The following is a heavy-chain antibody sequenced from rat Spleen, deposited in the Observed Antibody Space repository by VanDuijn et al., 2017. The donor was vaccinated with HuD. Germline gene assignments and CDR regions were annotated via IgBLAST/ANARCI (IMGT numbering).Heavy chain of an antibody. CDR3: AKSYYYSGLFDY. Sequence: EVQLVESGGGLVQPGRSLKLSCAASGFTFSSFAMAWVRQAPKKGLEWIATITSGGSYTYYPDSVKGRFTISRDNAKTTLYLQMDSLRSEDTATYYCAKSYYYSGLFDYWGQGVMVTVSS. D-gene: IGHD1-1*01. CDR1: GFTFSSFA. V-gene: IGHV5S13*01. CDR2: ITSGGSYT. J-gene: IGHJ2*01.